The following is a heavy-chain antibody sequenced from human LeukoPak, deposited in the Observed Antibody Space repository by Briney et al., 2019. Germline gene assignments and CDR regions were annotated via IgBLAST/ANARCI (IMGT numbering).Heavy chain of an antibody. Sequence: SQTLSLTCTVSGGSISSGSYYWSWIRQHPGKGLEWIGYIYYSGSTYYNPSPKSRVTISVDTSKNQFSLKLSSVTAADTAVYYCARAGPVGPYYYYGMDVWGQGTTVTVSS. CDR1: GGSISSGSYY. J-gene: IGHJ6*02. CDR3: ARAGPVGPYYYYGMDV. CDR2: IYYSGST. V-gene: IGHV4-30-4*08.